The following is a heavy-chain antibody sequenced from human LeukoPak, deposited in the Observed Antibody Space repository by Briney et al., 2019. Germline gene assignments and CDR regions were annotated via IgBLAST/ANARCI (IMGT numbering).Heavy chain of an antibody. Sequence: SVKVSCKASGGTFSSYAISWVRQAPGQGLEWMGGIIPIFGTANYAQKFQGRVTITTDESTSTAYMELSSLTSEDTAVYYCARGQYQLRHFYYYMDVWGKGTTVTVSS. CDR3: ARGQYQLRHFYYYMDV. V-gene: IGHV1-69*05. J-gene: IGHJ6*03. D-gene: IGHD2-2*01. CDR1: GGTFSSYA. CDR2: IIPIFGTA.